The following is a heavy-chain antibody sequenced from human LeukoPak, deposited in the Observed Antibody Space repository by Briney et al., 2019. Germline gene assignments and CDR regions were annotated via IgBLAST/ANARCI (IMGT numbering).Heavy chain of an antibody. J-gene: IGHJ4*02. V-gene: IGHV3-21*01. CDR2: ISTSSSYI. D-gene: IGHD3-10*01. Sequence: GGSLRLSCAASGFTFSSYTMNWVRQAPGKGLEWVSFISTSSSYIYYADSVKGRFTISRDNAKNSLFLQMNSLRAEDTAVYYCARDRWFGESLPAHFEYWGQGTLVTVSS. CDR3: ARDRWFGESLPAHFEY. CDR1: GFTFSSYT.